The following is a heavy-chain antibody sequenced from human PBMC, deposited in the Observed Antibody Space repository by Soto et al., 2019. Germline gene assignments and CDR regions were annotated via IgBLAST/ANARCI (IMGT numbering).Heavy chain of an antibody. CDR2: ISYDGSNK. CDR1: GFTFSSYA. CDR3: ARALRWLSPGY. Sequence: QVQLVESGGGVVQPGRSLRLSCAASGFTFSSYAMHWVRQAPGKGLEWVAVISYDGSNKYYADSVKGRFTISRDNSKNTLYLQMNSLRAEDTAVYYCARALRWLSPGYWGQGTLVTVSS. J-gene: IGHJ4*02. D-gene: IGHD2-21*01. V-gene: IGHV3-30-3*01.